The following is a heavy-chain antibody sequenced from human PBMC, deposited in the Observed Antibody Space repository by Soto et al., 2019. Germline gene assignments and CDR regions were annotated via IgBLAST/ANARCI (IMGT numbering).Heavy chain of an antibody. CDR2: IWYDGSNK. Sequence: QVQLVESGGGVVQPGRSLRLSCAASGFTFSSYGMHWVRQAPGKGLEWVAVIWYDGSNKYYADSVKGRFTISRDNSKNTLDLQMSSLRAEDTAVYYCARERGIIMVRGVTDYWGQGTMVTVSS. J-gene: IGHJ4*02. CDR1: GFTFSSYG. CDR3: ARERGIIMVRGVTDY. V-gene: IGHV3-33*01. D-gene: IGHD3-10*01.